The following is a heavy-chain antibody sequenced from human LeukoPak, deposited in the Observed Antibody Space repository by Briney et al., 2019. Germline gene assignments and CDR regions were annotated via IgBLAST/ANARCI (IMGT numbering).Heavy chain of an antibody. CDR2: IYHNGDT. D-gene: IGHD3-16*01. Sequence: SETLSLTCTVSGDSISSGLYAWGWIRQPPGEGLEWIGNIYHNGDTYYNPSLRSRVTISVDTSENQFSLNLRSVTAADTAVYYCARLWSHSKTEDYWGQGTVVTVSS. CDR3: ARLWSHSKTEDY. V-gene: IGHV4-39*01. J-gene: IGHJ4*02. CDR1: GDSISSGLYA.